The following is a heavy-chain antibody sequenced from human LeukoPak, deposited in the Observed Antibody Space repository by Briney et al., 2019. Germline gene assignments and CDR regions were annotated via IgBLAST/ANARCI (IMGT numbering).Heavy chain of an antibody. J-gene: IGHJ4*02. CDR2: VNPSGGGT. CDR3: ARAADYYDSSGYYYGERWAFDY. D-gene: IGHD3-22*01. CDR1: GYIFSDYY. V-gene: IGHV1-46*01. Sequence: ASVKVSCKASGYIFSDYYMHWVRQAPGQGLEWMGIVNPSGGGTSNAQKFQGRVTMTRDTSTSTVYMELSRLRSEDTAVYYCARAADYYDSSGYYYGERWAFDYWGQGTLVTVSS.